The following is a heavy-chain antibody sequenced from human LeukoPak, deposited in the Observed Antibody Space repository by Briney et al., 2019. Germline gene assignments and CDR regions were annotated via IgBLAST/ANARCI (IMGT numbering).Heavy chain of an antibody. D-gene: IGHD3-16*01. V-gene: IGHV1-18*01. CDR2: INTRNGNA. J-gene: IGHJ4*02. CDR3: ARNHLGLGL. Sequence: ASVKVSCKASGYTFTTYEIIWVRQAPGQGLEWMGWINTRNGNANYAHQLQGRVTMTTDTSTSTSYMELASLRFGDTAIYYCARNHLGLGLWGQGTLVTVSS. CDR1: GYTFTTYE.